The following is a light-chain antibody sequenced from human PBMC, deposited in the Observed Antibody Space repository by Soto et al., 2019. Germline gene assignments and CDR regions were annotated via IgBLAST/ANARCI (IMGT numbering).Light chain of an antibody. V-gene: IGKV3-11*01. CDR1: QSVNIY. CDR2: DTS. J-gene: IGKJ4*01. Sequence: EIVLTQSPVTLSLSPGERATLSCRASQSVNIYLAWYQQKPGQDPRLLIYDTSSRATGIPARFSGSGSGTDFTLTISSLEPEDFAVYYCQQRSDWPSTFGGGTKVEIK. CDR3: QQRSDWPST.